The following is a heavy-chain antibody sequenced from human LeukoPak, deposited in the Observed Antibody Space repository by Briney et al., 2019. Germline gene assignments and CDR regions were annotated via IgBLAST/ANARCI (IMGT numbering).Heavy chain of an antibody. V-gene: IGHV4-38-2*02. D-gene: IGHD3-10*01. J-gene: IGHJ4*02. CDR1: GGSISSYY. Sequence: SETLSLTCTVSGGSISSYYWGWIRQPPGKGLEWIGSIYHSGSTYYNPSLKSRVTISVDTSKNQFSLKLSSVTAADTAVYYCARVDPTPKTPPYGSGSDNYWGQGTLVTVSS. CDR3: ARVDPTPKTPPYGSGSDNY. CDR2: IYHSGST.